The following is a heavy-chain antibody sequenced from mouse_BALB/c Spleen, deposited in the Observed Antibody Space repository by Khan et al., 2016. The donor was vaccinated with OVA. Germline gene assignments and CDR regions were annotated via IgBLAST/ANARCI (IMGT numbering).Heavy chain of an antibody. D-gene: IGHD2-14*01. CDR3: ARWNYRYDGYFDY. CDR1: GDSITSGY. Sequence: EVQLVESGPTLVKPSQTLSLTCSVTGDSITSGYWNWIRKFPGNKLEYMGYISYSGSTYYNPSLKRRISITRDTSKNQFYLQLNSVTTEDTATYYCARWNYRYDGYFDYWGQGTTLTVSS. CDR2: ISYSGST. V-gene: IGHV3-8*02. J-gene: IGHJ2*01.